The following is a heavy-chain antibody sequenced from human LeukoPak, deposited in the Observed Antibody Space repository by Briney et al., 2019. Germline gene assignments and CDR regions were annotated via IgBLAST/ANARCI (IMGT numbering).Heavy chain of an antibody. CDR2: ISGSGGST. D-gene: IGHD1-14*01. J-gene: IGHJ4*02. CDR3: TSYHPFDY. CDR1: GFTFSSYG. V-gene: IGHV3-23*01. Sequence: GGSLRLSCAASGFTFSSYGMSWVRQAPGKGLEWVSGISGSGGSTYYADSVKGRFTISRDNSKNTLYVQMNSLRAEDTAVYYCTSYHPFDYWGQGTLVTVSS.